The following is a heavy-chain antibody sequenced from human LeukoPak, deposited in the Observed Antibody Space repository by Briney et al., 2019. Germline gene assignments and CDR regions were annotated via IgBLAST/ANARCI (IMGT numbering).Heavy chain of an antibody. D-gene: IGHD6-19*01. CDR3: ARDHSSGPNWFDP. CDR1: GYTFTSYG. Sequence: ASVKVSCKASGYTFTSYGISWVRQAPGQGLEWMGWISAYNGNTNYAQKLQGRVTMTTDTSTSTACMELRSLRSDDTAVYYCARDHSSGPNWFDPWGQGTLVTVSS. J-gene: IGHJ5*02. V-gene: IGHV1-18*01. CDR2: ISAYNGNT.